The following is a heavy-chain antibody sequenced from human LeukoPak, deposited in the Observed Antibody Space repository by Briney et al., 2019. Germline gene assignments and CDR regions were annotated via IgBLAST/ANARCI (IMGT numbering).Heavy chain of an antibody. Sequence: SSVKVSCKASGGTFSSYAISWVRQAPGQGLEWMGGIIPIFGTANYAQKFQGRVTITAEESTSTAYMELSSLRSEDTAVYYCARPHSGGTRNDAFDIWGQGTMVTVSS. CDR3: ARPHSGGTRNDAFDI. CDR2: IIPIFGTA. V-gene: IGHV1-69*01. J-gene: IGHJ3*02. CDR1: GGTFSSYA. D-gene: IGHD2-15*01.